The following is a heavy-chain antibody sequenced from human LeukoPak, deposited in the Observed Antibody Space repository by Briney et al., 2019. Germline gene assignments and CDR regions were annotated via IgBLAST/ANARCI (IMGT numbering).Heavy chain of an antibody. D-gene: IGHD2-2*01. CDR2: IKHSGST. J-gene: IGHJ4*02. CDR1: GGSFSGYY. CDR3: ARPYCSSTSCYDWDDY. Sequence: PSETLSLTCAVYGGSFSGYYWSWIRQPPGKGLEWIGEIKHSGSTNYNPSLKSRVTVSVDTSKNQFSLKLSSVTAADTAVYYCARPYCSSTSCYDWDDYWGQGTLVTVS. V-gene: IGHV4-34*01.